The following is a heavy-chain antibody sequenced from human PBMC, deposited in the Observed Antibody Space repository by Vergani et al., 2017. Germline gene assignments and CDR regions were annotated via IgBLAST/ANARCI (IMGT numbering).Heavy chain of an antibody. CDR3: TRRYCSSTSCYYFDY. J-gene: IGHJ4*02. Sequence: VQLVESGGGLVQPGGSLKLSCAASGFTFSGSAMHWVRQASGKGLEWVGRIRSKANSYATAYAASVKGRFTISRDDSKNTAYLQMNSLKTEDTAVYYCTRRYCSSTSCYYFDYWGQGTLVTVSS. V-gene: IGHV3-73*02. D-gene: IGHD2-2*01. CDR1: GFTFSGSA. CDR2: IRSKANSYAT.